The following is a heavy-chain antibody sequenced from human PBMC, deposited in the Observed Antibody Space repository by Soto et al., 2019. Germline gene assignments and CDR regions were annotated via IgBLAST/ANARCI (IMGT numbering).Heavy chain of an antibody. J-gene: IGHJ4*02. D-gene: IGHD6-19*01. Sequence: QVQLVQSGAEVKKPGASVKVSCKASGYTFSSYDINWVRQATGQGLEWMGWLNPNSGDTGDAQKFQGRVTLTRNTSIKTAYIELSSLTSDDTAVYYCATSGGGWYLYWGQGTLVTVSS. CDR2: LNPNSGDT. V-gene: IGHV1-8*01. CDR3: ATSGGGWYLY. CDR1: GYTFSSYD.